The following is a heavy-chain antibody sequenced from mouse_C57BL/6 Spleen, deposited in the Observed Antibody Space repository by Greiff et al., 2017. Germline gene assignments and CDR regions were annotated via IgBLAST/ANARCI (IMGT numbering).Heavy chain of an antibody. CDR3: ARGITTVEATGAMDY. V-gene: IGHV1-26*01. CDR2: INPNNGGT. Sequence: EVQLQQSGPELVKPGASVKISCKASGYTFTDYYMNWVKQSHGKSLEWIGDINPNNGGTSYNQKFKGKATLTVDKSSSTAYMELRSLTSEDSAVYYCARGITTVEATGAMDYWGQGTSVTVSS. CDR1: GYTFTDYY. J-gene: IGHJ4*01. D-gene: IGHD1-1*01.